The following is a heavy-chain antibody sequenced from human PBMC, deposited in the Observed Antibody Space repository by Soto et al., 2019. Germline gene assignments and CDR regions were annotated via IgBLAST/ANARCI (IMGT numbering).Heavy chain of an antibody. CDR2: VSNSGSNT. Sequence: EVQLLEYGAGLVQPGGSLRLSCAASGFTFSNYVMSWVCQAPGKGLEWVSSVSNSGSNTYYAESVKGRVTISRDNSNNTLYLQMNSLRAEDTALYYCARRGRTLPHYSYYMDVWGKGTTVTVSS. V-gene: IGHV3-23*01. CDR3: ARRGRTLPHYSYYMDV. CDR1: GFTFSNYV. J-gene: IGHJ6*03.